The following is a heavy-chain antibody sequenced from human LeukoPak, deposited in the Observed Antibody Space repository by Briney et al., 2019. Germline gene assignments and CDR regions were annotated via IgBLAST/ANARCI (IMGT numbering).Heavy chain of an antibody. CDR3: ARGGRSTSCYPFDY. D-gene: IGHD2-2*01. CDR2: IKQDGSEK. CDR1: GFTFSSYW. V-gene: IGHV3-7*01. J-gene: IGHJ4*02. Sequence: PGGSPRLSCAASGFTFSSYWMSWVRQAPGKGLEWVANIKQDGSEKYYVDSVKGRFTISRDNAKNSLYLQMNSLRAEDTAVYYCARGGRSTSCYPFDYWGQGTLVTVSS.